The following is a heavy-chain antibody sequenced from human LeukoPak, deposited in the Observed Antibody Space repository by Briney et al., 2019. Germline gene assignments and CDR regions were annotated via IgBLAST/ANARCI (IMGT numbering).Heavy chain of an antibody. CDR1: GFTFSSYW. D-gene: IGHD3-22*01. CDR2: INSDGSST. J-gene: IGHJ4*02. CDR3: TANLIDYFDSTVYYTYFQS. Sequence: GGSLRLSCAASGFTFSSYWMHWVRQAPGKGLVWVSRINSDGSSTSYADSVKGRFTISRDNAKNTLYLQMNSLRAEDTAVYYCTANLIDYFDSTVYYTYFQSWGQGTLVTVSS. V-gene: IGHV3-74*01.